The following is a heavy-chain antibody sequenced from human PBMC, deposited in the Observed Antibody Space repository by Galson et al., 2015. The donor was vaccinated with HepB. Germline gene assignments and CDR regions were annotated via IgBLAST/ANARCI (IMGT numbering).Heavy chain of an antibody. V-gene: IGHV3-30-3*01. CDR1: GFTFSSYA. CDR3: ARAPDYDFWSGYFGGYMDV. Sequence: SLRLSCAASGFTFSSYAMHWVRQAPGKGLEWVAVISYDGSNKYYADSVKGRFTISRDNAKNSLYLQMNSLRDEETAVYYCARAPDYDFWSGYFGGYMDVWGKGTTVTVSS. CDR2: ISYDGSNK. J-gene: IGHJ6*03. D-gene: IGHD3-3*01.